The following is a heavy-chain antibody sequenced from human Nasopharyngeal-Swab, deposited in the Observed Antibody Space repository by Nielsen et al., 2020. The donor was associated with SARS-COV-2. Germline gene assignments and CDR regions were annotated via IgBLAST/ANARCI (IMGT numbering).Heavy chain of an antibody. J-gene: IGHJ5*02. CDR3: ARGAVHHMLDL. D-gene: IGHD3-16*01. Sequence: WVRQAPGQGPEWLGLIIPSEGSTAYAQKFQGRVTMTRDTSTSTAYMELSSLRSDDTAVYFCARGAVHHMLDLWGQGTRVNVSS. CDR2: IIPSEGST. V-gene: IGHV1-46*01.